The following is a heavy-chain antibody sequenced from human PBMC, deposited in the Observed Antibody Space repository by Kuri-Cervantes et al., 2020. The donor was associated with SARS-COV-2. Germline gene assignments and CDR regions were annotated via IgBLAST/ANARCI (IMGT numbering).Heavy chain of an antibody. V-gene: IGHV1-24*01. CDR3: ARGPPDLGEEWFDP. CDR2: FDPEDGET. J-gene: IGHJ5*02. CDR1: GYTLTELS. Sequence: ASVKVSCKVSGYTLTELSMHWVRQAPGKGLEWMGGFDPEDGETIYAQKFQGRVTITTDESTSTAYMELSSLRSEDTAVYYCARGPPDLGEEWFDPWGQGTLVTVSS. D-gene: IGHD3-10*01.